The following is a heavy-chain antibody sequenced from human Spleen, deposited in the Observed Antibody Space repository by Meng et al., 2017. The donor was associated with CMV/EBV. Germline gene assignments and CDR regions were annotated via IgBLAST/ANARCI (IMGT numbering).Heavy chain of an antibody. J-gene: IGHJ4*02. CDR2: ISYDGSNK. CDR1: GFTFSPYG. V-gene: IGHV3-30*19. D-gene: IGHD1-7*01. Sequence: GESLKISCAASGFTFSPYGIHWVRQAPGKGLEWVSSISYDGSNKYYADSVKGRFTISRDNSKNMLYLQMNSLRAEDTAMYYCARVNIHWNYEDYWGQGALVTVSS. CDR3: ARVNIHWNYEDY.